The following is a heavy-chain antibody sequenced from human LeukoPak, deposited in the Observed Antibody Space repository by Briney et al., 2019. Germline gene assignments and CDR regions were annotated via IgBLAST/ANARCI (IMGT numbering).Heavy chain of an antibody. Sequence: ASVKASCKASGYTFTTSGINWMRQAPGQGPEWMGWISAYNGNRNYAQNLQGRVTLTTDTSTSTAYMELRSLRSDDTAVYYCARDGGPEYSYGSSFFDYWGQGTLVTVSS. CDR1: GYTFTTSG. V-gene: IGHV1-18*01. J-gene: IGHJ4*02. CDR2: ISAYNGNR. D-gene: IGHD3-10*01. CDR3: ARDGGPEYSYGSSFFDY.